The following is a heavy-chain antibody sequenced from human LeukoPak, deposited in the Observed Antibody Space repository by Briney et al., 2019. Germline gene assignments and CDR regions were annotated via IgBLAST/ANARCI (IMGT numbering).Heavy chain of an antibody. CDR2: IYSGGST. D-gene: IGHD3-10*01. V-gene: IGHV3-53*01. Sequence: GGSLRLSCAASGXTVSSNYMSWVRQAPGKGLEWVSVIYSGGSTYYADSVKGRFTISRDNSKNTLYLQMNSLRAEDTAVYYCARGRTYYYGSGSLDYWGQGTLVTVSS. J-gene: IGHJ4*02. CDR1: GXTVSSNY. CDR3: ARGRTYYYGSGSLDY.